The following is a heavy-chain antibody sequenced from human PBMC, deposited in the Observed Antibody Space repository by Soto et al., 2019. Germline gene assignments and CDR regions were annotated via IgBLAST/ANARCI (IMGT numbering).Heavy chain of an antibody. J-gene: IGHJ6*02. CDR2: ISAYNGNT. Sequence: QVQLVQSGAEVKKPGASVKVSCKASGYTFTSYGISWVRQAPGQGLEWMGWISAYNGNTNYAQKLQGRVTMTTDTSTSTAYMELRSLRSDDTAVYYRAREGEWLVLMGYYYYGMDVWGQGTTVTVSS. CDR1: GYTFTSYG. V-gene: IGHV1-18*01. D-gene: IGHD6-19*01. CDR3: AREGEWLVLMGYYYYGMDV.